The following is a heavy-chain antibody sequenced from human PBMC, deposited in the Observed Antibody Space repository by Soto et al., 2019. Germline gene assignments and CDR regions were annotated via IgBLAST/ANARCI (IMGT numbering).Heavy chain of an antibody. CDR2: ISYDGSNK. CDR1: GFTFSSYA. Sequence: QVQLVESGGGVVQPGRSLRLSCAASGFTFSSYAMHWVRQAPGKGLEWVAVISYDGSNKYYAYSVKGRFTISRDNSKNTLYLQLNCLRAAERAVYYCASAGGLLLDYWVQGTLVTVSS. D-gene: IGHD2-15*01. J-gene: IGHJ4*02. CDR3: ASAGGLLLDY. V-gene: IGHV3-30-3*01.